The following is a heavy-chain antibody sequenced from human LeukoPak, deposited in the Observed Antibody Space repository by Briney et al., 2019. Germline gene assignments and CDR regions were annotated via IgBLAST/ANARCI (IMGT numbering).Heavy chain of an antibody. CDR3: ARDPNSYCSGGRCYSDY. J-gene: IGHJ4*02. V-gene: IGHV3-21*01. CDR2: ISSSSSYI. D-gene: IGHD2-15*01. Sequence: GGSLRLSCAASGFTFSSYSMNWVRQAPGKGLEWVSSISSSSSYIYYADSVKGRFTISRDNAKNSLYLQMNSLRAEDTAVYYCARDPNSYCSGGRCYSDYWGQGTLVSVSS. CDR1: GFTFSSYS.